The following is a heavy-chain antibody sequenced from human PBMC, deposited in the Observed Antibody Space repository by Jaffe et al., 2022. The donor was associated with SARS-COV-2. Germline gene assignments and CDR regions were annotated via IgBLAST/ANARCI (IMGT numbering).Heavy chain of an antibody. J-gene: IGHJ4*02. CDR1: GFTFSSYW. D-gene: IGHD4-17*01. CDR2: INSDGSST. Sequence: EVQLVESGGGLVQPGGSLRLSCAASGFTFSSYWMHWVRQAPGKGLVWVSRINSDGSSTSYADSVKGRFTISRDNAKNTLYLQMNSLRAEDTAVYYCAREGFYGDRNREFDYWGQGTLVTVSS. CDR3: AREGFYGDRNREFDY. V-gene: IGHV3-74*01.